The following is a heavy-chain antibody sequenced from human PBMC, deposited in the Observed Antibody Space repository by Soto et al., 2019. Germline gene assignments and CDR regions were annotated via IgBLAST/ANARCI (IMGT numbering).Heavy chain of an antibody. CDR3: AADFWSGYSQVRLYAMDV. J-gene: IGHJ6*02. D-gene: IGHD3-3*01. CDR1: GFTFSSYG. Sequence: GGSLRLSCAASGFTFSSYGMHWVRQAPGKGLEWVAVIWYDGSNKYYADSVKGRFTISRDNSKNTLYLQMNSLRAEDTAVYYCAADFWSGYSQVRLYAMDVWGQGTTVTFSS. CDR2: IWYDGSNK. V-gene: IGHV3-33*01.